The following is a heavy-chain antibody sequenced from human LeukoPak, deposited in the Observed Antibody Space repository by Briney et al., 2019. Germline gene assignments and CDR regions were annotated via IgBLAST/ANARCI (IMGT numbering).Heavy chain of an antibody. CDR3: ARSFAQRWLQLSYAFDI. CDR2: TYYRGTT. CDR1: GASISSTSYY. V-gene: IGHV4-39*07. J-gene: IGHJ3*02. Sequence: SSETLSLTCTVSGASISSTSYYWGWIRQPPGKGLEWIGSTYYRGTTYYNPSLKSRVTISVDTSKNQFSLKLSSVTAADTAVYYCARSFAQRWLQLSYAFDIWGQGTMVTVSS. D-gene: IGHD5-24*01.